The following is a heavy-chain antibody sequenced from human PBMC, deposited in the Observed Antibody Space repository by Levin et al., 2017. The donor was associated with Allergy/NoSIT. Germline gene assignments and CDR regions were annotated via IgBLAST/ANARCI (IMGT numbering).Heavy chain of an antibody. J-gene: IGHJ4*02. CDR2: IDDSGST. V-gene: IGHV4-34*01. CDR1: GGSFSGYY. Sequence: SETLSLTCAVYGGSFSGYYWSWIRQPPGKGLEWIGEIDDSGSTNYNPSLKSRVTISVDTSKNHFSLRLGSVTAAVTAVYYCASSPHGVSYDVDNWGQGTLVTVSS. D-gene: IGHD5-18*01. CDR3: ASSPHGVSYDVDN.